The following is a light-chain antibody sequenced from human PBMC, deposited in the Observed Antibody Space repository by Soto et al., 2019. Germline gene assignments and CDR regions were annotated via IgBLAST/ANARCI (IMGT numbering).Light chain of an antibody. CDR3: IQTLQAPYS. CDR2: LGS. Sequence: DIVMTQSPLSLPVTPGEPASISCRSSQSLRHHNGYYYLDWYLQKPGQSPQVLIYLGSNRASGVPDMVSGSGSGTVFTLKISRVEAEDVGVYYCIQTLQAPYSFGQGTKLEIK. CDR1: QSLRHHNGYYY. V-gene: IGKV2-28*01. J-gene: IGKJ2*01.